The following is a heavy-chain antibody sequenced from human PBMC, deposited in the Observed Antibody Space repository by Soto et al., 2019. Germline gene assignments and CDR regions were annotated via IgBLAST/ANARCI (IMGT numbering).Heavy chain of an antibody. CDR2: ISGSGGST. J-gene: IGHJ4*02. CDR3: AKDLRGGSSGYYGTYFDY. CDR1: GFTFSSYA. V-gene: IGHV3-23*01. Sequence: PGGSLRLSCAASGFTFSSYAMSWVRQAPGKGLEWVSAISGSGGSTYYADSVKGRFTISRDNSKNTLYLQMNSLRAEDTAVYYCAKDLRGGSSGYYGTYFDYWGQGTLVTVSS. D-gene: IGHD3-22*01.